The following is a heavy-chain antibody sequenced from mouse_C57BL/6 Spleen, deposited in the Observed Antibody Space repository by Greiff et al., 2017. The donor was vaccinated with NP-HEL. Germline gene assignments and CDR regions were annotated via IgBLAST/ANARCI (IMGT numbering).Heavy chain of an antibody. CDR3: ARQDGYYVGAMGG. D-gene: IGHD2-3*01. J-gene: IGHJ4*01. Sequence: EVQLQQSGPELVKPGASVKIPCKASGYTFTDYNMDWVKQSPGKSLEWIGDINPNNGGTIYNQKFKGKATLTVDKSSSTAYMELRSLTSEDTAVYYCARQDGYYVGAMGGWGQGTSVTVSS. CDR2: INPNNGGT. V-gene: IGHV1-18*01. CDR1: GYTFTDYN.